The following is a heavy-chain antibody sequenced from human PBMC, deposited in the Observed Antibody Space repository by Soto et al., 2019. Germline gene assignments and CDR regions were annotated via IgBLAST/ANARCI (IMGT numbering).Heavy chain of an antibody. D-gene: IGHD3-10*01. Sequence: EVQLVESGGGLFRPGGSLDPPGAPPGLTSGGTSMTGFGKPPGKGLGGASVFYSGGRTNYATPVKGRFTISRDNSKNTLYLQMNSLRAEDTAVYYCARVQGLWFGESTPHFDYWGQGTLVTVSS. V-gene: IGHV3-66*01. CDR1: GLTSGGTS. J-gene: IGHJ4*02. CDR2: FYSGGRT. CDR3: ARVQGLWFGESTPHFDY.